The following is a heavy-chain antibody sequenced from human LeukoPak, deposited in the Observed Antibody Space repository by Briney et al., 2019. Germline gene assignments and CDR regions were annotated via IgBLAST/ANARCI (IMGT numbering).Heavy chain of an antibody. Sequence: SETLSLTCSISGGSFSSGYYCWGWVRQPPGKGLEWIGTLCYSGNIYYNPSLKSPVTISIDTSKNQFSLKLNSVTAADTAVYYCAPGNSGYYFVWGQGTLVTVSS. V-gene: IGHV4-39*07. J-gene: IGHJ4*02. CDR3: APGNSGYYFV. CDR2: LCYSGNI. D-gene: IGHD3-22*01. CDR1: GGSFSSGYYC.